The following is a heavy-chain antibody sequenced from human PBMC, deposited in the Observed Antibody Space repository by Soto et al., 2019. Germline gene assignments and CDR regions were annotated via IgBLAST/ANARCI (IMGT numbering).Heavy chain of an antibody. CDR2: IYWNDDK. Sequence: SGPTLVNPTQTLTLTCTFSGFSLSTSGVGVGWIRQPPGKALEWHALIYWNDDKRYSPSLKGRLTITKDTSKNQVVLTMTNMDPVDTATYYCAHPSSSWYYYYGMDVWGQGTTVTVSS. CDR1: GFSLSTSGVG. J-gene: IGHJ6*02. D-gene: IGHD6-13*01. CDR3: AHPSSSWYYYYGMDV. V-gene: IGHV2-5*01.